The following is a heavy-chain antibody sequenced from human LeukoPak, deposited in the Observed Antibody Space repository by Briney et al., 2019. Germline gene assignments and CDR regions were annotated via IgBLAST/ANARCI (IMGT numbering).Heavy chain of an antibody. CDR3: ASGFDIVVVVAAFDY. D-gene: IGHD2-15*01. CDR1: GYTFTGYY. V-gene: IGHV1-2*02. J-gene: IGHJ4*02. CDR2: INPNSGGT. Sequence: ASVKVSCKASGYTFTGYYMHWVRQAPGQGLEWMGWINPNSGGTSYAQKFQGRVTMTRDTTTSTVYMELSSLRSEDTAVYYCASGFDIVVVVAAFDYWGQGTLVTVSS.